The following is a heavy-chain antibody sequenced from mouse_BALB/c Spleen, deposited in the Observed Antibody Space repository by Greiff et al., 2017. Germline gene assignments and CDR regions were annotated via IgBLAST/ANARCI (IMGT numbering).Heavy chain of an antibody. CDR3: ARSGYGYGFAY. V-gene: IGHV1-54*01. CDR1: GYAFTNYL. Sequence: VKLQQSGAELVRPGTSVKVSCKASGYAFTNYLIEWVKQRPGQGLEWIGVINPGSGGTNYNEKFKGKATLTADKSSSTAYMQLSSLTSDDSAVYFCARSGYGYGFAYWGQGTLVTVSA. CDR2: INPGSGGT. J-gene: IGHJ3*01. D-gene: IGHD1-2*01.